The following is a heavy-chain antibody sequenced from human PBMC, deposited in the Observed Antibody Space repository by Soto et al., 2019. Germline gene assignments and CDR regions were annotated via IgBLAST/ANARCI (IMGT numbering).Heavy chain of an antibody. D-gene: IGHD6-13*01. CDR3: ARDNRIAAAGNYYSWSYWGFDS. J-gene: IGHJ4*02. CDR2: IIPIFGTA. V-gene: IGHV1-69*01. CDR1: GGTFSSYA. Sequence: QVQLVQAGAEVKKPGSSVKVSCKASGGTFSSYASSWVRQAHGQGLEWMGGIIPIFGTANYAQKFQGRVTITADEATSTAYMEMSSLRSEDTAVYYCARDNRIAAAGNYYSWSYWGFDSWGQGTLLTVSS.